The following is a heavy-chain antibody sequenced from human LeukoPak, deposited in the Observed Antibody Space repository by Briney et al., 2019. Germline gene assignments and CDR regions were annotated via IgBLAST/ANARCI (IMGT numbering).Heavy chain of an antibody. CDR2: ISSSSSYI. V-gene: IGHV3-21*01. CDR3: ARDYYDSSGYYSYYFDY. D-gene: IGHD3-22*01. J-gene: IGHJ4*02. Sequence: GGSLRLSCAASGFTFSSYSMNWVRQAREKGLEWVSSISSSSSYIYYADSVKGRFTISRDNAKNSLYLQMNSLRAEDTAVYYCARDYYDSSGYYSYYFDYWGQGTLVTVSS. CDR1: GFTFSSYS.